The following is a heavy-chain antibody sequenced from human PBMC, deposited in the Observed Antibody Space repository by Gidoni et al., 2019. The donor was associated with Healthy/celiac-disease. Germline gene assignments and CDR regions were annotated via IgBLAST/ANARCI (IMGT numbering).Heavy chain of an antibody. D-gene: IGHD4-17*01. CDR3: ARDGDDYADPNWFDP. V-gene: IGHV1-18*01. Sequence: QVPLVQSGAEVKKPGASVKVSCKASGYTFTSYGISWVRQAPGQGLEWMGWISAYNGNTDYAQKLQGRVIMTTDTSTSTAYMELRSLRSDDTAVYYCARDGDDYADPNWFDPWGQGTLVTVSS. J-gene: IGHJ5*02. CDR2: ISAYNGNT. CDR1: GYTFTSYG.